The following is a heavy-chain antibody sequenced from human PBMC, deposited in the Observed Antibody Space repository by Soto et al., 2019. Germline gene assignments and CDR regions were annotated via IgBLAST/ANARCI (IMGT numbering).Heavy chain of an antibody. J-gene: IGHJ3*02. CDR2: ISSSSSYI. Sequence: EVQVVESGGGLVKPGGSLRLSCAAPGFTFSSYSMNWVRQAPGKGLEWVSSISSSSSYIYYADSVKGRFTISRDNAKNSLYLQMNSLRAEDTAVYYCARVGGGYQLLHAFDIWGQGTMVTVSS. CDR1: GFTFSSYS. D-gene: IGHD2-2*01. CDR3: ARVGGGYQLLHAFDI. V-gene: IGHV3-21*01.